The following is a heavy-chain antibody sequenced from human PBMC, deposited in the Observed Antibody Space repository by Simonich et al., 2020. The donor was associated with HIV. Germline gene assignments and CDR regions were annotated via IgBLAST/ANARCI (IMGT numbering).Heavy chain of an antibody. J-gene: IGHJ4*02. CDR1: GYTFTSYY. CDR2: INPSGGST. Sequence: QVQLVQSVAEVKKPGASVKVSCKASGYTFTSYYMHWVRQAPGQGLGWRGIINPSGGSTSYAQKMKGRVTMTRDTSTSTVYMELSSLRSEDTAVYYCARTSEAYYGSGSYYKADTYCFDYWGQGTLVTVSS. CDR3: ARTSEAYYGSGSYYKADTYCFDY. D-gene: IGHD3-10*01. V-gene: IGHV1-46*03.